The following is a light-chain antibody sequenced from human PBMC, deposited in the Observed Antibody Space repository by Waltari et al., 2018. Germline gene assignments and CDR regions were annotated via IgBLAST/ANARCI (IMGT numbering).Light chain of an antibody. V-gene: IGLV3-1*01. CDR2: QDT. CDR1: KLGDKY. CDR3: QAWDNVPHVV. Sequence: SYELTQPPSVSVSPGQTASITCPGDKLGDKYACWSQRKPGQSPLLVVYQDTKRPSGIPERCSGSKSGDTASLTITGTQAMDEADDDCQAWDNVPHVVFGGGTKLTV. J-gene: IGLJ2*01.